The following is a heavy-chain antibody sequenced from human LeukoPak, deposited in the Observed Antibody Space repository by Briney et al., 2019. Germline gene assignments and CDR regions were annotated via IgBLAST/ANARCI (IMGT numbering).Heavy chain of an antibody. CDR3: ARARVTYYYDSSGYPEAFDI. CDR2: IYYSGST. Sequence: TSETLSLTCTVSGGSISSYYWSWIRQPPGKGLEWIGNIYYSGSTNYNPSLKSRVTISVDTSKNQFSLKLSSVTAADTAVYYCARARVTYYYDSSGYPEAFDIWGQGTMVTVSS. D-gene: IGHD3-22*01. J-gene: IGHJ3*02. V-gene: IGHV4-59*01. CDR1: GGSISSYY.